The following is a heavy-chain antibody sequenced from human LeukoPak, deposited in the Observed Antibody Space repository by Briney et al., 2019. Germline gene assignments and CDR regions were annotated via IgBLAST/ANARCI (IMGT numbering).Heavy chain of an antibody. CDR2: IYYSGST. J-gene: IGHJ4*02. V-gene: IGHV4-39*01. CDR3: ARQRGVSRFLEWLLDPRFDY. D-gene: IGHD3-3*01. Sequence: SETLSLTCTVSGGSISSSSYYWGWIRQPPGQGLEWIGSIYYSGSTYYNPSLKSRVTISVDTSKNQFSLKLSSVTAADTAVYYCARQRGVSRFLEWLLDPRFDYWGQGTLVTVSS. CDR1: GGSISSSSYY.